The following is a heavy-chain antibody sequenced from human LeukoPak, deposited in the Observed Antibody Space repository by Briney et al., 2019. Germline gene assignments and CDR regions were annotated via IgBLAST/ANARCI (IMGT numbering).Heavy chain of an antibody. J-gene: IGHJ4*02. CDR3: ARHQSPYRLSFGFDY. V-gene: IGHV4-4*09. D-gene: IGHD3-10*01. CDR1: GGSISSYY. CDR2: IYTSGST. Sequence: SETLSLTCTVSGGSISSYYWSWIRQPPGKGLEWIGYIYTSGSTNYNPSLKSRVTISVDTSKNQFSLKLSSVTAADTAVYYCARHQSPYRLSFGFDYWGQGTLVTVSS.